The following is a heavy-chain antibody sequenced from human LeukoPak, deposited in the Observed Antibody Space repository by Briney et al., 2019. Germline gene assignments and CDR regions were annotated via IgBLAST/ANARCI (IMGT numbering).Heavy chain of an antibody. CDR3: TRGGPGGY. CDR2: IYYTGTS. Sequence: SETLSLTCTVSGGSITSSSYYWGWIRQPPGKGLEWTGGIYYTGTSHYNPSLKSRVSISVDTSKNQFSLNLNSVTAADTAFYYCTRGGPGGYWGQGTLVTVSS. J-gene: IGHJ4*02. CDR1: GGSITSSSYY. D-gene: IGHD4-23*01. V-gene: IGHV4-39*07.